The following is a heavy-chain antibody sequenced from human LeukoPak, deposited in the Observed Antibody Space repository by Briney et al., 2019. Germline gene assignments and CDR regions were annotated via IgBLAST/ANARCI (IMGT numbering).Heavy chain of an antibody. CDR1: GFTFSTYA. CDR3: ARDISASGIFFDS. V-gene: IGHV3-7*01. CDR2: INQGGSAQ. J-gene: IGHJ4*02. Sequence: PGGSLRLSCAASGFTFSTYAMGWVRQVPGKGLEWVANINQGGSAQYYVDSVKGRFTISRDNAENALYLQMNSLRAEDTAVYFCARDISASGIFFDSWGQGTLVTVSS. D-gene: IGHD6-13*01.